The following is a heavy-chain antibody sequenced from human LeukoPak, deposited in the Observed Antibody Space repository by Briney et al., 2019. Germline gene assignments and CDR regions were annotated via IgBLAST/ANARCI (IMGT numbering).Heavy chain of an antibody. V-gene: IGHV3-48*01. CDR1: GLSFSSYS. Sequence: QAGGSLRLSCAASGLSFSSYSMNWVRQAPGKGLEWVSYISSSGTTISYAQSVNGRFTITRDNAQNSLTLHMNTRRADDTAVYYCAKDGGTHFDHWGQGTLVTVSS. J-gene: IGHJ4*02. CDR3: AKDGGTHFDH. CDR2: ISSSGTTI. D-gene: IGHD1-26*01.